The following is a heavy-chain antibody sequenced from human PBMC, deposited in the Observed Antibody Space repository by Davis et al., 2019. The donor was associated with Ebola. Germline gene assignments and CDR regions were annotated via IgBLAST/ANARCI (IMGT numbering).Heavy chain of an antibody. J-gene: IGHJ4*02. CDR1: GDSVSSGG. CDR3: ARGWLRTGLDY. Sequence: HSQTLSLTCAIPGDSVSSGGWNWIRQSPSRGREWLGRTYYNSKWYNDYAVSVKSRITINPDTSKNQFSLQLNSVTPEDTAVYYCARGWLRTGLDYWGQGTLVTVSS. CDR2: TYYNSKWYN. V-gene: IGHV6-1*01. D-gene: IGHD5-12*01.